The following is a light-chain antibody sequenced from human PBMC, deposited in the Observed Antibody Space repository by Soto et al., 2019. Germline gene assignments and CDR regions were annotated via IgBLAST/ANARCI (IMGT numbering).Light chain of an antibody. CDR2: GAS. V-gene: IGKV3-15*01. J-gene: IGKJ4*01. CDR1: QSIRGD. CDR3: QQFNNLPLT. Sequence: EIVMTQSPATLSVSLGEGVTLSCRASQSIRGDLAWYQQKPGQTPRLLIYGASTRATGVPARFSGSGSGTEFTLTISSLQSEDSAVYYCQQFNNLPLTFGGGTKVEIK.